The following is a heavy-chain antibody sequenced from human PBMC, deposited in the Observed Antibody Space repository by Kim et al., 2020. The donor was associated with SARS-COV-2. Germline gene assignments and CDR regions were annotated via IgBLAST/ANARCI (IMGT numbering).Heavy chain of an antibody. CDR2: ISSSSGHI. J-gene: IGHJ6*02. CDR1: GFTFRDYS. Sequence: GGSLRLSCAASGFTFRDYSINWVRQVPGKGLEWVSSISSSSGHIYYADSVKGRFTTSRDNAKNSLYLQMYSLRAEDTAVYYCARDPGRALVGERFGMDAWGQGTTVTVSS. D-gene: IGHD2-2*01. V-gene: IGHV3-21*01. CDR3: ARDPGRALVGERFGMDA.